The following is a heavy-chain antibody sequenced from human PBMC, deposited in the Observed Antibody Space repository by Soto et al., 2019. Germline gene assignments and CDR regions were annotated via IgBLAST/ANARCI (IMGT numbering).Heavy chain of an antibody. D-gene: IGHD2-15*01. Sequence: SETLSLTCSVSGYSVTSSDYYWAWTRQPPGKGLEWIGSMFYSGLTYYNPSLKSRVTLSVDTSKNQFSVRLNSVTAADTAVYYCAPLSVSLSGPYGIHVWGQGTTVTVSS. CDR1: GYSVTSSDYY. CDR3: APLSVSLSGPYGIHV. V-gene: IGHV4-39*01. J-gene: IGHJ6*02. CDR2: MFYSGLT.